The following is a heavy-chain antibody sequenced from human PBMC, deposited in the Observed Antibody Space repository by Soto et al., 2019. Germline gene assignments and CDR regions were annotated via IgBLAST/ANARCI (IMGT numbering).Heavy chain of an antibody. V-gene: IGHV5-51*01. Sequence: RGAALKISCKGSGYTFTIFWIVGVRQTPGKGLEWMGLIYPGDSDTRYSPSFQGQVTISADKSASTAYLQWSSLKASDTALYYCATRANSRAYFHIWGQGTMVTVSS. CDR1: GYTFTIFW. CDR3: ATRANSRAYFHI. J-gene: IGHJ4*02. D-gene: IGHD3-22*01. CDR2: IYPGDSDT.